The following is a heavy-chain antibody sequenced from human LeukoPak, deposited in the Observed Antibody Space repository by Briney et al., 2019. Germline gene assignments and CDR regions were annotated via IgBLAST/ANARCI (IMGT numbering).Heavy chain of an antibody. CDR3: ARDEGKWELGAFDI. Sequence: GGSLRLSCAASGFTFSSYWMNWVRQAPGKGLEWVSSISSSSSYIYYADSVEGRFTISRDNAKNSLYLQMNSLRAEDTAVYYCARDEGKWELGAFDIWGQGTMVTVSS. V-gene: IGHV3-21*01. J-gene: IGHJ3*02. D-gene: IGHD1-26*01. CDR1: GFTFSSYW. CDR2: ISSSSSYI.